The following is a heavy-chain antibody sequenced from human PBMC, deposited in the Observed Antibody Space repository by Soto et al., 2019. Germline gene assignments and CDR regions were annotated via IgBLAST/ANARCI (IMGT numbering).Heavy chain of an antibody. CDR3: ARGPLYSGYDY. V-gene: IGHV1-3*01. CDR2: INAGNGNT. J-gene: IGHJ4*02. D-gene: IGHD5-12*01. Sequence: ASVKVSCKASGYTFTSYATHWVRQAPGQRLEWMGWINAGNGNTKYSQKFQGRVTITRDTSASTAYMELSSLRSEDTAVYYCARGPLYSGYDYWGQGTLVTVSS. CDR1: GYTFTSYA.